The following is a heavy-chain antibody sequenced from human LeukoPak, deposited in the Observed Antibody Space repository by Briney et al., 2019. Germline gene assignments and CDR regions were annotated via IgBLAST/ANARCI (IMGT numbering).Heavy chain of an antibody. CDR3: ARALSLDY. CDR1: GYTFTDYY. V-gene: IGHV1-2*02. CDR2: INPNSGGT. J-gene: IGHJ4*02. Sequence: ASVKVSCKASGYTFTDYYIDWVRQAPGQGLEWMGWINPNSGGTNYAQKFQGRVTMTRDTSISTAYMELSSLRSDDTAVYYCARALSLDYWGQGTLVAVS.